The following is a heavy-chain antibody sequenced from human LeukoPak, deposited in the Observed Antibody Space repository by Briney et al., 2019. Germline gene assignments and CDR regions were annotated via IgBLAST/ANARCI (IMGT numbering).Heavy chain of an antibody. CDR2: ISGSGSST. J-gene: IGHJ4*02. CDR3: AKGGSFYDSSGYADY. D-gene: IGHD3-22*01. V-gene: IGHV3-23*01. Sequence: GGSLRLSCAASGFTFSSYAMSWVRQAPGKGLEWVSAISGSGSSTYYADSVKGRFTISRDNSKNTLSLQMNSLRAEDTAVYYCAKGGSFYDSSGYADYWSQGTLVTVSS. CDR1: GFTFSSYA.